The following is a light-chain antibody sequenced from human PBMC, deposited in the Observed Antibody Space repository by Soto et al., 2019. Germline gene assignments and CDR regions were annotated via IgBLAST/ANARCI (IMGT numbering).Light chain of an antibody. CDR1: SSDVGGYNY. J-gene: IGLJ3*02. Sequence: QSVLTQPASVSGSPGQSITISCTGTSSDVGGYNYVSWYQQHPGKAPKLMIYDVSNRPSGVSNRFSGSKSGNTASLTISGLQAADEADYYCSSYTSGSTLVFGGGTKLTVL. V-gene: IGLV2-14*01. CDR3: SSYTSGSTLV. CDR2: DVS.